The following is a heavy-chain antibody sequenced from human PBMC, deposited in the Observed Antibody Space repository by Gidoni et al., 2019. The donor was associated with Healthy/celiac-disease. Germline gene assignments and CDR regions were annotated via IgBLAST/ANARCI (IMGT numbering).Heavy chain of an antibody. V-gene: IGHV3-33*01. Sequence: QVQLVESGGGVVQPGRSLRLSCAASGFSFSSYGMHWVRQAPGKGLEWVAVMWYDGSNKYYADSVKGRFTISRDNSKNTLYLQMNSLRAEDTAVYYCARDTAMPSNWFDPWGQGTLVTVSS. CDR3: ARDTAMPSNWFDP. CDR1: GFSFSSYG. CDR2: MWYDGSNK. D-gene: IGHD5-18*01. J-gene: IGHJ5*02.